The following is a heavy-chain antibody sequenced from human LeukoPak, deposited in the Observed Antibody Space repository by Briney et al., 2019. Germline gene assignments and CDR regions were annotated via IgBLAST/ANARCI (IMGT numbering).Heavy chain of an antibody. J-gene: IGHJ4*02. CDR3: VTDQTGRHPYFFDY. D-gene: IGHD3-10*01. CDR1: GFNFSTYW. V-gene: IGHV3-7*01. Sequence: GALRLSCAASGFNFSTYWMTWVRQVPGKGLEWVANIKEDGSEIYYVDAVKGRFSISRDNAKTSLYLQMNNLSVADTAVYYCVTDQTGRHPYFFDYWGQGTLVTVSS. CDR2: IKEDGSEI.